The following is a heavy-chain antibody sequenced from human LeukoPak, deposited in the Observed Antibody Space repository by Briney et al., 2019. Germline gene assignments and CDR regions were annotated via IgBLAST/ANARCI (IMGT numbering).Heavy chain of an antibody. Sequence: GGSLRLSCAASGFTFSDYWMNWVRQAPGKGLEGVANIDQDGSLRYYVDSVKGRFTISRDNAENSLYLQMNSLRAEDTAVSFCARDRGYCTSTNCYGFYYYMDVWGNGTTVTVSS. CDR2: IDQDGSLR. CDR1: GFTFSDYW. D-gene: IGHD2-2*01. CDR3: ARDRGYCTSTNCYGFYYYMDV. J-gene: IGHJ6*03. V-gene: IGHV3-7*01.